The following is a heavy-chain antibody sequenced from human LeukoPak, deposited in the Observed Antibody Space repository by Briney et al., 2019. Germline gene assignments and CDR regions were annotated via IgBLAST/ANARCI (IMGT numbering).Heavy chain of an antibody. CDR2: IRQDGSEK. Sequence: GGSLRLSCVASGFTFSTYCMTWVRQAPGKGLEWVANIRQDGSEKSYVDSVKGRFTISRDNANNSLFLQMNSLRAEDTAVYYCATGLWTFGYWGQGTLVTVSS. V-gene: IGHV3-7*03. J-gene: IGHJ4*02. D-gene: IGHD2-21*01. CDR1: GFTFSTYC. CDR3: ATGLWTFGY.